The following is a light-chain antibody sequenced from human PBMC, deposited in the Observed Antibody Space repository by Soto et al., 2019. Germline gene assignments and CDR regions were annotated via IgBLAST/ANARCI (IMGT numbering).Light chain of an antibody. CDR3: CSYTRSGTLI. V-gene: IGLV2-14*01. CDR2: DVS. J-gene: IGLJ1*01. Sequence: QSALTQPASVSGSPGQSITISCVGTSGDIGDYNYVSWYQQHPGKVPKVIIYDVSNRPSGVSYRFSGTKSGNTASLTVSGLQADDEADYYCCSYTRSGTLIFGPGTKVTVL. CDR1: SGDIGDYNY.